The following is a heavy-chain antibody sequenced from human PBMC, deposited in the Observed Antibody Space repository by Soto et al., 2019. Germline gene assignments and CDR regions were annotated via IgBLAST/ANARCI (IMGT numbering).Heavy chain of an antibody. V-gene: IGHV3-7*05. CDR2: IKQDGSEK. J-gene: IGHJ4*02. D-gene: IGHD2-2*01. Sequence: GGSLRLSCAASGFTFSSHWMSWVRQAPGKGLEWVANIKQDGSEKYYVDSVKGRFTISRDNAKNSLYLQMNSLRAEDTAVYYCARDIEIVVVPAASGYWGQGTLVTVSS. CDR3: ARDIEIVVVPAASGY. CDR1: GFTFSSHW.